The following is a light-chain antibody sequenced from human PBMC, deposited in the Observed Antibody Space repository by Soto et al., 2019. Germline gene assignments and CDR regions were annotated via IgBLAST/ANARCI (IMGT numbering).Light chain of an antibody. CDR3: EEYYSTPLT. J-gene: IGKJ4*01. Sequence: DIVMTQSPDSLAVSLGERATINCKSSQSVLYSTNNKNSLAWYQQKPGQPPKLLIYWASTRESGVPDGCSCSESGRDFTLTISSLQAEDEAVYYCEEYYSTPLTCGGGTKVEIK. CDR1: QSVLYSTNNKNS. CDR2: WAS. V-gene: IGKV4-1*01.